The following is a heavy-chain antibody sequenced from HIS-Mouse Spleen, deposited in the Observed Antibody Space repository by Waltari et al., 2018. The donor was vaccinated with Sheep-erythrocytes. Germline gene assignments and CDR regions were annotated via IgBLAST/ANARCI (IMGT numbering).Heavy chain of an antibody. CDR2: IYYSGST. CDR1: GGAITSSVYS. D-gene: IGHD3-22*01. J-gene: IGHJ4*02. V-gene: IGHV4-39*01. CDR3: ARLYYYDSSGYYFDY. Sequence: QLQLQESGPGLVKPSETPSLTCTVSGGAITSSVYSWGWIRQPPGKGLEWIGSIYYSGSTYYNPSLKSRVTISVDTSKNQFSLKLSSVTAADTAVYYCARLYYYDSSGYYFDYWGQGTLVTVSS.